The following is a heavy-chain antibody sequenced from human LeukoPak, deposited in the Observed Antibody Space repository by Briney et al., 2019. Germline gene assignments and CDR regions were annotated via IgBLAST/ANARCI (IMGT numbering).Heavy chain of an antibody. J-gene: IGHJ6*03. CDR3: ARGSQKAARHDYYYYMDV. D-gene: IGHD6-6*01. CDR2: IIPIFGTA. CDR1: GGTFSSYA. Sequence: GASVKVSCKASGGTFSSYAISWVRQAPGQGLEWMGGIIPIFGTANYAQKFQGRVTITTDESTSTAYMELSSLRSEDTAVYYCARGSQKAARHDYYYYMDVWGKGTTVTVSS. V-gene: IGHV1-69*05.